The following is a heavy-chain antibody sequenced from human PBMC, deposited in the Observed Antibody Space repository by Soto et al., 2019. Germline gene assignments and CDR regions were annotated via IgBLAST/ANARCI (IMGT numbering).Heavy chain of an antibody. D-gene: IGHD3-9*01. V-gene: IGHV3-23*01. CDR3: AKGLRYFDWFPRGLDY. CDR1: GFTFSSYA. J-gene: IGHJ4*02. CDR2: ISGSGGST. Sequence: PGGSLRLSCAASGFTFSSYAMSWVRQAPGKGLEWVSAISGSGGSTYYADSVKGRFTISRDNSKNTLYLQMNSLRAEDTAVYYCAKGLRYFDWFPRGLDYWGQGTLVTVSS.